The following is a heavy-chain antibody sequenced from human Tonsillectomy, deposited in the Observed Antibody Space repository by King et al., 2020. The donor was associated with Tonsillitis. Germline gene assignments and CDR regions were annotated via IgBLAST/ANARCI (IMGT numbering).Heavy chain of an antibody. V-gene: IGHV3-23*04. CDR1: GFTFNNYV. CDR3: AKGGLVVLSAAYDY. Sequence: VQLVESGGGLAQPGGSLRLSCAASGFTFNNYVMSWVRQAPGKGPEWVSTISGSGGNTYYADSVKGRFTISRDNSKNTLYLQMNSLRAEDTAVYYCAKGGLVVLSAAYDYWGQGVLVTVSS. CDR2: ISGSGGNT. J-gene: IGHJ4*02. D-gene: IGHD2-15*01.